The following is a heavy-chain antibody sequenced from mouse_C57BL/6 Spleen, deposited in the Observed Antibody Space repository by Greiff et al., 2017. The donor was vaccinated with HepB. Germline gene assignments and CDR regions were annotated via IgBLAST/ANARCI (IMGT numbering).Heavy chain of an antibody. D-gene: IGHD6-1*01. J-gene: IGHJ3*01. V-gene: IGHV5-17*01. Sequence: DVKLVESGGGLVKPGGSLKLSCAASGFTFSDYGMHWVRQAPEKGLEWVAYISSGSSTIYYADTVKGRFTISRDNAKNTLFLQMTSLRSEDTAMYYCAQSNRFAYWGKGTLVTVSA. CDR3: AQSNRFAY. CDR2: ISSGSSTI. CDR1: GFTFSDYG.